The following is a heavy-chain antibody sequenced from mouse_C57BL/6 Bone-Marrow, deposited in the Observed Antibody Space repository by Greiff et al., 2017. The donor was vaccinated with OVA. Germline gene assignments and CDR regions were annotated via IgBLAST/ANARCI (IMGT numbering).Heavy chain of an antibody. J-gene: IGHJ1*03. D-gene: IGHD1-1*01. CDR1: GFSFNTYA. CDR3: VRPALITTVVSDWYFDV. V-gene: IGHV10-1*01. Sequence: EVQLVESGGGLVQPKGSLKLSCAASGFSFNTYAMNWVRQAPGKGLEWVARIRSKSNNYATYYADSVKDRFTISRDDSESMLYLQMNNLKTEDTAMYYCVRPALITTVVSDWYFDVWGTGTTVTVSS. CDR2: IRSKSNNYAT.